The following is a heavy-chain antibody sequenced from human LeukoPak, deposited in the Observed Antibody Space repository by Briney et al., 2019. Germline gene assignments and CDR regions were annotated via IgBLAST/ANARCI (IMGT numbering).Heavy chain of an antibody. CDR1: GYTLTELS. CDR2: FDPEDGET. J-gene: IGHJ4*02. Sequence: ASVKVSCKVSGYTLTELSMHWVRQAPGKGLEWMGGFDPEDGETIYAQKFQGRVTMTGDTSTDTAYMELSSLRSEDTAVYYCATSSSSEDPDYWGQGTLVTVSS. V-gene: IGHV1-24*01. CDR3: ATSSSSEDPDY. D-gene: IGHD6-13*01.